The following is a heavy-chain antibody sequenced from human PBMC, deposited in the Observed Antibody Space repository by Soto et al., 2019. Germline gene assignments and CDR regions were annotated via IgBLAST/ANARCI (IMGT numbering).Heavy chain of an antibody. Sequence: PGGSLSLSCSASGLTLRDYAMHWVRQAPGKGLEYVSTISSNGGSTDSADSVKGRFTISRDNSKNTLYLQMSSLRAEDTAVYYCVKDTCADISWYYYYGMDVWGQGTTVTVP. D-gene: IGHD6-13*01. J-gene: IGHJ6*02. V-gene: IGHV3-64D*06. CDR3: VKDTCADISWYYYYGMDV. CDR1: GLTLRDYA. CDR2: ISSNGGST.